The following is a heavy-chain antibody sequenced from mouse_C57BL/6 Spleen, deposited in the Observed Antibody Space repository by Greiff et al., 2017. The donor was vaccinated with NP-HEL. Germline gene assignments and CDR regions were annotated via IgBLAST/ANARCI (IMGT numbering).Heavy chain of an antibody. CDR1: GYAFSSYW. J-gene: IGHJ3*01. D-gene: IGHD2-4*01. V-gene: IGHV1-80*01. CDR2: IYPGDGDT. Sequence: VQRVESGAELVKPGASVKISCKASGYAFSSYWMNWVKQRPGKGLEWIGQIYPGDGDTNYNGKFKGKATLTADKSSSTAYMQLSSLTSEDSAVYFCARNDYDAAWFAYWGQGTLVTVSA. CDR3: ARNDYDAAWFAY.